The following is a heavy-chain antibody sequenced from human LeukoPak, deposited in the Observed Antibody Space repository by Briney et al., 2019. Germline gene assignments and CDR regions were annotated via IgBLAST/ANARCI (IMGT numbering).Heavy chain of an antibody. CDR3: VKKGPFTMIEGFDY. CDR1: GFTFSDYA. J-gene: IGHJ4*02. Sequence: GGSLRLSCSASGFTFSDYAMHWVRQAPGKGLEYVSAISHNGGDTFYADSAKGRFTISRDNSKNTLYLQMSSLRAEDTAVYYCVKKGPFTMIEGFDYWGQGTLVTVSS. D-gene: IGHD3-22*01. CDR2: ISHNGGDT. V-gene: IGHV3-64D*06.